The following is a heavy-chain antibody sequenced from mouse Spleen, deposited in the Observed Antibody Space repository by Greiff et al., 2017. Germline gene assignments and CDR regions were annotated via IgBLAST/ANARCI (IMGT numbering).Heavy chain of an antibody. CDR1: GYTFTSYY. Sequence: QVQLQQSGPELVKPGASVRISCKASGYTFTSYYIHWVKQRPGQGLEWIGWIYPGNVNTKYNEKFKGKATLTADKSSSTAYMQLSSLTSEDSAVYFCARGDFRGGDYWGQGTSVTVSS. D-gene: IGHD3-3*01. V-gene: IGHV1S56*01. CDR3: ARGDFRGGDY. CDR2: IYPGNVNT. J-gene: IGHJ4*01.